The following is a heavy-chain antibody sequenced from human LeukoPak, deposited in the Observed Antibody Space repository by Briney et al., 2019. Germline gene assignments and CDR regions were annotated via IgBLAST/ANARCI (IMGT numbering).Heavy chain of an antibody. CDR1: GFTVSSNY. CDR2: VYSGGST. Sequence: PGGSLRLSCAASGFTVSSNYMSWVRQAPGKGLEWVSVVYSGGSTYYADSVKGRFTISRDNSKNTLYLQMNSLRAEDTAVYYCARDRPQPDYGSGSHYDLDVWGQGTTVTVSS. V-gene: IGHV3-53*01. J-gene: IGHJ6*03. D-gene: IGHD3-10*01. CDR3: ARDRPQPDYGSGSHYDLDV.